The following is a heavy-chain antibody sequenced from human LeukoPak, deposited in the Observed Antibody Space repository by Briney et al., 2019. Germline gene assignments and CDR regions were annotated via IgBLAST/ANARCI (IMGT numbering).Heavy chain of an antibody. Sequence: SETLSLTCTVSGGSISSYYWSWIRQPPGKGLEWIGYIYYSGSTNYNPSLKSRVTISVDTSKNQFSLKLSSVTAADTAVYYCARVRGVTTVVTPSIGWFDPWGQGTLVTVSS. CDR1: GGSISSYY. J-gene: IGHJ5*02. CDR2: IYYSGST. V-gene: IGHV4-59*01. CDR3: ARVRGVTTVVTPSIGWFDP. D-gene: IGHD4-23*01.